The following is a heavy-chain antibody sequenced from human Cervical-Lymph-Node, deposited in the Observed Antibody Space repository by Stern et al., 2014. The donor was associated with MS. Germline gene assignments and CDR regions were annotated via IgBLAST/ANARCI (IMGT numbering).Heavy chain of an antibody. D-gene: IGHD5-24*01. CDR1: GFTVSNNQ. CDR3: ARSLDGNFA. J-gene: IGHJ5*02. Sequence: EMQLVESGGGLIQPGGSLRLSCAASGFTVSNNQMNWVRQAPGKGLEWVSIIYSGGNTLYADSLKGRFTVSRDGSENTQYLQMNNLRPEDTAVYYCARSLDGNFAWGQGTLVTVSS. CDR2: IYSGGNT. V-gene: IGHV3-53*01.